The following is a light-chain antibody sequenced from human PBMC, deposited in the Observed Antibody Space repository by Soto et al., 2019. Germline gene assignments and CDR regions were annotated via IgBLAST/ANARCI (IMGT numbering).Light chain of an antibody. CDR2: GAS. V-gene: IGKV3-20*01. Sequence: EIVLTQSPGTLSLSPGETATLSCRASQSIRTSYLAWYQQKPGQAPRLLIFGASSRATGVPDRFSGRGSGTDFSLSISRLEPEDFAVYYCHQSGGPVQTFGQGTKVEIK. CDR3: HQSGGPVQT. CDR1: QSIRTSY. J-gene: IGKJ1*01.